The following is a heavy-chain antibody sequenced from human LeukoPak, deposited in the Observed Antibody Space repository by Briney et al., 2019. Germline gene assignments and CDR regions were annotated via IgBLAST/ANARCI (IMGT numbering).Heavy chain of an antibody. Sequence: GGSLRLSCAASGFTFSSYWMHWVRHAPGKGLVWVSRINSDGSSTSYADSVKGRFTISRDNAKNTLYLQMNSLRAEDTAVYYCARVRIAAAGTLYYFDYWGQGTLVTVSS. J-gene: IGHJ4*02. CDR1: GFTFSSYW. V-gene: IGHV3-74*01. CDR3: ARVRIAAAGTLYYFDY. CDR2: INSDGSST. D-gene: IGHD6-13*01.